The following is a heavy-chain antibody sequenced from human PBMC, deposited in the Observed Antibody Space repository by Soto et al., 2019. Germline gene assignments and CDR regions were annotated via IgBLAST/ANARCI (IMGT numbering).Heavy chain of an antibody. Sequence: PGGSLRLSCAASGFTFSSYSMNWVRQAPGKGLEWVSSISSSSGYIYYADSVKGRFTISRDNSKNSLYLQMNSLRAEDTAVYYCAKAPGDYAFYYFDYWGQGTLVTVSS. D-gene: IGHD4-17*01. CDR1: GFTFSSYS. J-gene: IGHJ4*02. CDR3: AKAPGDYAFYYFDY. CDR2: ISSSSGYI. V-gene: IGHV3-21*04.